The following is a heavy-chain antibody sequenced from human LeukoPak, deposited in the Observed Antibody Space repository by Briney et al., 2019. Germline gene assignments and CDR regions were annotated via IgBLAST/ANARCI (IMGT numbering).Heavy chain of an antibody. Sequence: GGSLRLSCAASGFTFSSYAMSWVRQAPGKGLEWVSAISGSGGSTYYADSVKGRFTISRDNSKNTLYLQMNSLRTEDTAVYYCAREFGHNRWYFDYWGQGALVTVSS. CDR1: GFTFSSYA. V-gene: IGHV3-23*01. CDR3: AREFGHNRWYFDY. D-gene: IGHD5-24*01. J-gene: IGHJ4*02. CDR2: ISGSGGST.